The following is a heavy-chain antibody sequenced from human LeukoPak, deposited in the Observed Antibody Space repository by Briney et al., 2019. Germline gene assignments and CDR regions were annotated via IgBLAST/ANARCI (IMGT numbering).Heavy chain of an antibody. CDR1: SGSISNYY. V-gene: IGHV4-4*07. J-gene: IGHJ6*02. D-gene: IGHD3-9*01. CDR3: ARNALLSDSDYGMDV. Sequence: PSETLSLTCTVSSGSISNYYWSWIRQPAGKGLEWIGRIYSSGITNYSPSLKSRVTMSVDASKNQFSLKVTSVTAADTAVYYCARNALLSDSDYGMDVWGQGTTVTVSS. CDR2: IYSSGIT.